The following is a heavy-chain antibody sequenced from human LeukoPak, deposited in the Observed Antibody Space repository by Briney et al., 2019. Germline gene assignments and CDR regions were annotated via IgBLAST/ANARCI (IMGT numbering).Heavy chain of an antibody. CDR3: TRNDYGTYYFDF. CDR1: GFTFSDCA. D-gene: IGHD4-17*01. Sequence: GGSLRLSCAASGFTFSDCAMHWVRQAPGKGLEWVAVISKDANYKYYADSVEGRFTISRDNSKNTLYLQMNSLRAEDTAVYFCTRNDYGTYYFDFWGQGTLVTVSS. V-gene: IGHV3-30-3*01. J-gene: IGHJ4*02. CDR2: ISKDANYK.